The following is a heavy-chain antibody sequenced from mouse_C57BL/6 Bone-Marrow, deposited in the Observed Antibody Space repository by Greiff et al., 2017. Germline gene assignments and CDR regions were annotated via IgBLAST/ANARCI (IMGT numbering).Heavy chain of an antibody. Sequence: EVKLMESGGGLVQPGGSLKLSCAASGFTFSDYYMYWVRQTPEKRLEWVAYISNGGGSTYYPATVKGRFTISRDNAKNNLSLQMSRLKSEDTAIYYCARHNDGYYDYYARDYWGPGTSVTVSS. CDR2: ISNGGGST. CDR3: ARHNDGYYDYYARDY. D-gene: IGHD2-3*01. J-gene: IGHJ4*01. V-gene: IGHV5-12*01. CDR1: GFTFSDYY.